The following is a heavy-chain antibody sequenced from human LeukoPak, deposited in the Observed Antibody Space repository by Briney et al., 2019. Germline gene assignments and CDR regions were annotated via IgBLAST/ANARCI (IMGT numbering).Heavy chain of an antibody. D-gene: IGHD3-22*01. J-gene: IGHJ4*02. CDR3: ARNLGAYYHDSSGYSY. CDR1: GYTITSYG. Sequence: ASVKVSCKASGYTITSYGISWVRQAPGQGLEWMGWISAYNGSTNYAQKLQGRVTMTTDTSTSTAYMELRSLRSDDTAVYYCARNLGAYYHDSSGYSYWGRGTLVTVSS. V-gene: IGHV1-18*01. CDR2: ISAYNGST.